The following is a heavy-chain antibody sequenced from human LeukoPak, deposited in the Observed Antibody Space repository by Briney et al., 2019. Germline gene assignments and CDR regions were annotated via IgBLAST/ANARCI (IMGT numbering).Heavy chain of an antibody. CDR1: ILTSHIYA. Sequence: GGSLTLSCALSILTSHIYAMSGAPHAPGRGGEGVSANSGSGGSTYYADSVKGRFTISRDKSKNTLYLQMNSVRAEDTAVYYCAKDRGYSSSWGFDFWGRGTLVTVSS. CDR3: AKDRGYSSSWGFDF. J-gene: IGHJ4*02. D-gene: IGHD6-13*01. V-gene: IGHV3-23*01. CDR2: NSGSGGST.